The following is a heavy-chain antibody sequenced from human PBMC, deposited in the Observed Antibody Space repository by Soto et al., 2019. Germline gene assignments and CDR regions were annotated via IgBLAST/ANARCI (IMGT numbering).Heavy chain of an antibody. CDR1: GGSISSGGYY. D-gene: IGHD2-21*02. V-gene: IGHV4-31*03. Sequence: QVQLQESGPGLVKPSQTLSLTYTVSGGSISSGGYYWSSIRQHPGKGLEWIGYIYYSGSTYYNPSLKSRVTISVDTSKKQFSLKLSSVTAADTAVYYCARVCGGDCHNGMDDWGQGTTVTVSS. J-gene: IGHJ6*02. CDR3: ARVCGGDCHNGMDD. CDR2: IYYSGST.